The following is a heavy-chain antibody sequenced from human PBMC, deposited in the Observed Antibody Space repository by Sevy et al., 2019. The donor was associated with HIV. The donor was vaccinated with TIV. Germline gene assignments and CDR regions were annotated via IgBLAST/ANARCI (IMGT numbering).Heavy chain of an antibody. V-gene: IGHV3-48*02. CDR2: ISKSGSTK. CDR1: GFTFSHHN. D-gene: IGHD7-27*01. CDR3: AREENRELGTIPLDS. J-gene: IGHJ4*02. Sequence: GGSLRLSCAASGFTFSHHNMNWVRQAPGKGLEWISYISKSGSTKYFADSVRGRFTISRDNAKNSLFLEMHSLTDEETAVYYCAREENRELGTIPLDSWGRGIQVTVSS.